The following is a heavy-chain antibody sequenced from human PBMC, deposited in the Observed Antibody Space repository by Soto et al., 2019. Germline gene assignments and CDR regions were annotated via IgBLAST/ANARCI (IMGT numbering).Heavy chain of an antibody. D-gene: IGHD6-6*01. V-gene: IGHV4-31*02. CDR2: IYYTGST. Sequence: WTWIRQHPGKGLEWIGYIYYTGSTYYNPSLKSRVTISEDTSKNQFSLNLCSVTAADTAVYYCARGDSTSSPYWYFDLCGRGTLVTVSS. CDR3: ARGDSTSSPYWYFDL. J-gene: IGHJ2*01.